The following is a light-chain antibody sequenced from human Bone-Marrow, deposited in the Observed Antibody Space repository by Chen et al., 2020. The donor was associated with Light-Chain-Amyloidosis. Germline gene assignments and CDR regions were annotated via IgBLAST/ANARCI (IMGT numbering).Light chain of an antibody. Sequence: QSVLTQPPSVSGAPGQRVTISCTGKSSNIGAGYDVHWYQQLPGAAPNLLIYGNGNRPSGVPERFSGFKSGTSASLAITGLLAEDEADYYCQSYDTSLSGSVFGGGTKLTVL. CDR1: SSNIGAGYD. CDR2: GNG. J-gene: IGLJ3*02. CDR3: QSYDTSLSGSV. V-gene: IGLV1-40*01.